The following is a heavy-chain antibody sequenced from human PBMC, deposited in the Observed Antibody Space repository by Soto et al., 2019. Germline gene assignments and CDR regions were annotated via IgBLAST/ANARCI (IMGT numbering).Heavy chain of an antibody. CDR2: IIPMYGTT. J-gene: IGHJ4*02. Sequence: QVQLVQSGAEVKKPGSSVKVSCKASGGTFRSYVTSWVRQAPGQGLEWLGGIIPMYGTTYYAQTFPGRVKISADESTSTAFMELSSLRSEDTAVYYCARIGTLDWIDDYWGQGTLVTVSS. CDR3: ARIGTLDWIDDY. V-gene: IGHV1-69*12. CDR1: GGTFRSYV. D-gene: IGHD1-1*01.